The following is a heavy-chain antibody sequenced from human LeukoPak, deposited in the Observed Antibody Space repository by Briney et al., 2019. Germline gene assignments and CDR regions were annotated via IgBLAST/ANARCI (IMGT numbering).Heavy chain of an antibody. CDR3: ARDNGGFGGRRAYYFDY. CDR2: IYYSGKT. J-gene: IGHJ4*02. D-gene: IGHD3-10*01. CDR1: GGSISSGTYY. Sequence: SETLSLTCTVSGGSISSGTYYWVWVRQPPGKGLEWIGSIYYSGKTYYNPSLTSRAIMSVDTSKNQFSLKLRSVAAADTAVYYCARDNGGFGGRRAYYFDYWGQGTLVAVSS. V-gene: IGHV4-39*07.